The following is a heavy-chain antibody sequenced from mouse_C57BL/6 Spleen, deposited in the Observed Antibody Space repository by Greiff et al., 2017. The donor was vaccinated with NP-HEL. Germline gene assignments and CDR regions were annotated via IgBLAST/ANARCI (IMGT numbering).Heavy chain of an antibody. V-gene: IGHV1-64*01. Sequence: QVQLQQSGAELVKPGASVKLSCKASGYTFTSYWMHWVKQRPGQGLEWIGMIHPNSGSTNYNEKFKSKATLTVDKSSSTAYMQLSSLTSEDSAVYYWARAPYYGSSYEAMDYWGQGTSVTVSS. D-gene: IGHD1-1*01. CDR2: IHPNSGST. J-gene: IGHJ4*01. CDR1: GYTFTSYW. CDR3: ARAPYYGSSYEAMDY.